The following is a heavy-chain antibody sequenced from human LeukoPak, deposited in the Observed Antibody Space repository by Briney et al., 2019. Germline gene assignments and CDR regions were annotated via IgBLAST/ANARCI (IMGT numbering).Heavy chain of an antibody. Sequence: SQTLSLTCAISGDSVSSNSAAWNWIRQSPSRGLEWLGRTYYRSKWYNDYAVSVKSQITINPVTSKNQFSLQLNSVTPEDTAVYYCAREDSIVVVPAALNYYFDYWGQGTLVTVSS. D-gene: IGHD2-2*01. CDR2: TYYRSKWYN. J-gene: IGHJ4*02. V-gene: IGHV6-1*01. CDR3: AREDSIVVVPAALNYYFDY. CDR1: GDSVSSNSAA.